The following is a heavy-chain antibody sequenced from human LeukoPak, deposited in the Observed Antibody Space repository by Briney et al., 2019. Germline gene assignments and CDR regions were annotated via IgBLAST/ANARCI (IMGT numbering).Heavy chain of an antibody. J-gene: IGHJ4*02. CDR3: ALGSSPPLYYFDY. CDR1: GFTFSSYS. Sequence: GGSLRLSCAASGFTFSSYSMNWVRQAPGKGLEWVSSISSSSSYIYYADSVKGRFTISRDNAKNSLYLQMNSLRAEDTAVYYCALGSSPPLYYFDYWGQGTLVTVSS. V-gene: IGHV3-21*01. D-gene: IGHD6-13*01. CDR2: ISSSSSYI.